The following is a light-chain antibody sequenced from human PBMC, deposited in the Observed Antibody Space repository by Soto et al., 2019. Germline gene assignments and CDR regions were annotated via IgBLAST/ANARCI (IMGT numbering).Light chain of an antibody. CDR1: QSVGSN. CDR3: QQHNYWPS. J-gene: IGKJ2*01. CDR2: GAS. Sequence: EIVMTQSPVTLSVSPGERATLSCRASQSVGSNLAWYQQKPGQAPRLLLYGASTRATGIPGRFSGSGSGTEFTLTITSLQSEDFSVDDGQQHNYWPSFGQGTKLEFK. V-gene: IGKV3-15*01.